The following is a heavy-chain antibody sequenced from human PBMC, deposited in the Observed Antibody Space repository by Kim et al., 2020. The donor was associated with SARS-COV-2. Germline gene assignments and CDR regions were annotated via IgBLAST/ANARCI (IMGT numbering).Heavy chain of an antibody. D-gene: IGHD3-16*01. CDR2: IIPIFGTA. CDR3: ARGGADIMITFGGAYDAFDI. Sequence: ASVKVSCKASGGTFSSYAISWVRQAPGQGLEWMGGIIPIFGTANYAQKFQGRVTITADESTSTAYMELSSLRSEDTAVYYCARGGADIMITFGGAYDAFDIWGQGTMVTVSS. V-gene: IGHV1-69*13. CDR1: GGTFSSYA. J-gene: IGHJ3*02.